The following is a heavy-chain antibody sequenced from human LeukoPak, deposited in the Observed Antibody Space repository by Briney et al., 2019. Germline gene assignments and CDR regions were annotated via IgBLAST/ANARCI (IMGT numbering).Heavy chain of an antibody. CDR2: ISYDGSNK. V-gene: IGHV3-30*18. J-gene: IGHJ6*02. CDR1: GFTFSSYG. CDR3: AKDYGDFNYYYYGMDV. D-gene: IGHD4-17*01. Sequence: GESLRLSCAASGFTFSSYGMHWVRQAPGKGLEWVAVISYDGSNKYYADSVKGRFTISRDNSKNTLYLQMNSLRAEDTAVYYCAKDYGDFNYYYYGMDVWGQGTTVTVSS.